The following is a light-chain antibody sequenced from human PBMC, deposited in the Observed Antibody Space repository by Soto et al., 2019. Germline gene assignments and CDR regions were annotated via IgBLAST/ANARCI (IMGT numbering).Light chain of an antibody. Sequence: DIQLTQSPSSLSASVGDRVTITCQASQDITNFLNWYQQKPGKPPKLLIYDASNLETGVPSRFSGSGSWTDFSLTISSLQPEDFATYYCQHYDDFPYTFGQGTKLEIK. CDR1: QDITNF. CDR3: QHYDDFPYT. J-gene: IGKJ2*01. V-gene: IGKV1-33*01. CDR2: DAS.